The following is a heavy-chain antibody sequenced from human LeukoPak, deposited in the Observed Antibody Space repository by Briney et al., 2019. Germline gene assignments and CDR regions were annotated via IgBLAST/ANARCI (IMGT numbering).Heavy chain of an antibody. V-gene: IGHV3-21*01. D-gene: IGHD2-2*01. CDR3: ARENHTPRGYCSSTSCSDYYMDV. CDR2: ISSSSVYI. CDR1: GFTFSSYS. J-gene: IGHJ6*03. Sequence: PGGSLRLSCAASGFTFSSYSMNWVRQAPGKGLEWVSSISSSSVYIYYADSLKGRFTISRDNAKNSLYLQMSSLRAEDTAVYYCARENHTPRGYCSSTSCSDYYMDVWGKGTTVTVSS.